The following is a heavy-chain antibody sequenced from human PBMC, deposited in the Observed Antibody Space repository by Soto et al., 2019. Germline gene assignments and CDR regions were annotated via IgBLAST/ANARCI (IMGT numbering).Heavy chain of an antibody. D-gene: IGHD2-21*02. CDR3: ARGPTESPTRDY. CDR2: MSPSSGYT. J-gene: IGHJ4*02. CDR1: GYNFTNYD. Sequence: QVHLVQSGAEVKKPGASVRLSCEASGYNFTNYDINWVRQASGQGLEWMGWMSPSSGYTGFAQTFQGRVTMTRDTAINTAYLELTSLTSDDTAVYYCARGPTESPTRDYWGQGTLVTVSS. V-gene: IGHV1-8*01.